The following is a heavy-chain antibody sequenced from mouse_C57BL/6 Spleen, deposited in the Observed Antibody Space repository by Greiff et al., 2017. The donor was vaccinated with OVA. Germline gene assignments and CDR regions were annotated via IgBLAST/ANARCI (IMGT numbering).Heavy chain of an antibody. D-gene: IGHD2-14*01. CDR3: TREGTRGYFDY. V-gene: IGHV1-15*01. CDR1: GYTFTDYE. CDR2: IDPETGGT. Sequence: VHLVESGAELVRPGASVTLSCKASGYTFTDYEMHWVKQTPVHGLEWIGAIDPETGGTAYNQKFKGKAILTADKSSSTAYMELRSLTSEDSAVYYCTREGTRGYFDYWGQGTTLTVSS. J-gene: IGHJ2*01.